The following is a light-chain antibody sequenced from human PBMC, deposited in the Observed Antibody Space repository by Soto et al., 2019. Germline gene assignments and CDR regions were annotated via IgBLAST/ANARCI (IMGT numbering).Light chain of an antibody. J-gene: IGKJ1*01. V-gene: IGKV1-39*01. CDR3: QQSYNTTWT. CDR1: QSISAW. CDR2: AAS. Sequence: DIQMTQSPSTLSAFVGDRVIITCRASQSISAWLAWYQQKPGKAPKLLIYAASSLQSGVPSRFSGSGSETDFTLTISSLQPEDFATYSCQQSYNTTWTFGQGTKVDIK.